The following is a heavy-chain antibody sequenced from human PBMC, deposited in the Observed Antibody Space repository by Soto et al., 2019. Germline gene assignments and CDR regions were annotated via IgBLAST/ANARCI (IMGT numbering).Heavy chain of an antibody. J-gene: IGHJ6*03. CDR3: ARDLTYFDWPDCYYYMDV. V-gene: IGHV1-18*01. D-gene: IGHD3-9*01. CDR2: MSANSGNT. CDR1: GYTFTSYD. Sequence: ASVKVSCKASGYTFTSYDINWVRQAPGQGLERMGWMSANSGNTNYAQKLQGRVTMTTDTSTSTAYMELRSLRSDDTAVYYCARDLTYFDWPDCYYYMDVWGKGTTVTVSS.